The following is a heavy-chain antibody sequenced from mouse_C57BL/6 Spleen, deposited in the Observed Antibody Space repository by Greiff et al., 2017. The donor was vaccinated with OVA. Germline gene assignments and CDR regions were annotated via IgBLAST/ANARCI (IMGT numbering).Heavy chain of an antibody. J-gene: IGHJ2*01. CDR1: GYTFTDYY. D-gene: IGHD1-1*01. V-gene: IGHV1-26*01. CDR3: ARPGVLLRRYCDY. CDR2: INPNNGGT. Sequence: VQLQQSGPELVKPGASVKISCKASGYTFTDYYMNWVKQSHGQSLEWIGDINPNNGGTSYNQKFKGKATLTVDKSSSTAYMELRSLTSEDSAVYDCARPGVLLRRYCDYWGQGTTLTVSS.